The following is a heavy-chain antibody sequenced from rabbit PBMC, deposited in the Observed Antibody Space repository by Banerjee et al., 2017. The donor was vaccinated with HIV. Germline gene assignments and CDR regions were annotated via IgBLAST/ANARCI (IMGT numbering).Heavy chain of an antibody. J-gene: IGHJ4*01. CDR1: GIDFSSYG. D-gene: IGHD4-2*01. CDR2: IYPDYGST. V-gene: IGHV1S45*01. CDR3: AGNNKGAFNL. Sequence: QEQLEESGGGLVKPEGSLKLSCKASGIDFSSYGISWVRQAPGKGLEWIAYIYPDYGSTGYASWVKGRFTISKASSTTVTLQMTSLTAADTATYFCAGNNKGAFNLWGPGTLVTVS.